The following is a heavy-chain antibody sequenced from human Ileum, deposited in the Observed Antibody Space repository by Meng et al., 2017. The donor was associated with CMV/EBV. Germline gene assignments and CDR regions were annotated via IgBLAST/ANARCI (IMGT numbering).Heavy chain of an antibody. Sequence: GESLKISCAASGFTFSSYWMHWVRQAPGKGLEWVSYISSSSSTIYYADSVKGRFTISRDNARNSLYLQMNSLRAEDTAVYYCASHCSSATCSTGVPSPWGQGTLVTVSS. CDR3: ASHCSSATCSTGVPSP. CDR1: GFTFSSYW. CDR2: ISSSSSTI. D-gene: IGHD2-2*02. J-gene: IGHJ5*02. V-gene: IGHV3-48*04.